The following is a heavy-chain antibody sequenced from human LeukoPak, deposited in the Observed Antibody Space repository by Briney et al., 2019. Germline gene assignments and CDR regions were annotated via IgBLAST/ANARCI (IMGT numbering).Heavy chain of an antibody. J-gene: IGHJ4*02. Sequence: GGSPRLSCAASGFTFSSYWMHWVRQAPGKGLVWVSRINPDGSSTTYADAVKGRFTISRDNAKNTVYLQMNSLRVEDTAVYYCASPNGRSVAGIDYWGQGTLVTVSS. V-gene: IGHV3-74*01. CDR3: ASPNGRSVAGIDY. CDR1: GFTFSSYW. D-gene: IGHD6-19*01. CDR2: INPDGSST.